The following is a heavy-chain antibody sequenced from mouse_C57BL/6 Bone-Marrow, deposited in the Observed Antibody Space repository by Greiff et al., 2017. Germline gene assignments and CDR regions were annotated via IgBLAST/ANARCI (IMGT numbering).Heavy chain of an antibody. CDR1: GYTFTSYW. CDR2: IYPGNSDT. J-gene: IGHJ1*03. V-gene: IGHV1-5*01. Sequence: EVQVVESGTVLARPGASVKMSCKTSGYTFTSYWMHWVKQRPGQGLEWIGAIYPGNSDTSYNQKFKGKAKLTAVTSASTAYMELSSLTNEDSAVYYCTRMDYSIYWYFDVWGTGTTVTVSS. CDR3: TRMDYSIYWYFDV. D-gene: IGHD2-5*01.